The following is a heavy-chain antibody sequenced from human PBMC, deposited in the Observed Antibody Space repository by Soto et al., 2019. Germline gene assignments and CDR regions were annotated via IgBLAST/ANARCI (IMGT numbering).Heavy chain of an antibody. CDR1: GFTFSSYA. CDR3: PKERDNGADRNHFGY. J-gene: IGHJ4*02. Sequence: PGGSLRLSCAASGFTFSSYAMNWGRQAPGKGMEWGSAISACGDTPYYVNPVKSRSTISTDQSKNLLYHQMHSVRTDDTAVYFCPKERDNGADRNHFGYWGQGTLVTVSS. CDR2: ISACGDTP. V-gene: IGHV3-23*01. D-gene: IGHD1-20*01.